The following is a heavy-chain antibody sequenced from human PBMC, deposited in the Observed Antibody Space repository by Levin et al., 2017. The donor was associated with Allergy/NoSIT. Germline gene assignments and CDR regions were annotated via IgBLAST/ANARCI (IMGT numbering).Heavy chain of an antibody. Sequence: GESLKISCAASGFTFSSYAMHWVRQAPGKGLEWVAVISYDGSNKYYADSVKGRFTISRDNSKNTLYLQMNSLRAEDTAVYDCARDFLGDGRTGLDSWGQGTLVTVSS. V-gene: IGHV3-30*04. D-gene: IGHD5-24*01. J-gene: IGHJ4*02. CDR3: ARDFLGDGRTGLDS. CDR2: ISYDGSNK. CDR1: GFTFSSYA.